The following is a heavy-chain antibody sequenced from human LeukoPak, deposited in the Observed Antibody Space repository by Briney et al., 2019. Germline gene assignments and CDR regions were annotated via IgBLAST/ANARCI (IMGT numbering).Heavy chain of an antibody. CDR2: IYYSGNT. Sequence: SETLSLTCIVSGGSISSHYWTWIRQPPGKGLEYIGYIYYSGNTNYNPSLKSRVTISVDRSKSQFSLKLTSVTAEDTAVYYCARINSGWYFDYWGQGTLVTVSS. CDR3: ARINSGWYFDY. J-gene: IGHJ4*02. CDR1: GGSISSHY. V-gene: IGHV4-59*11. D-gene: IGHD6-19*01.